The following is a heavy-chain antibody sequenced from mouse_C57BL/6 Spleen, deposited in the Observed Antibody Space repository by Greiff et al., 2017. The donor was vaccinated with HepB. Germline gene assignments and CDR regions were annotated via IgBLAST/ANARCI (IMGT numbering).Heavy chain of an antibody. CDR1: GFSLTSYA. J-gene: IGHJ3*01. CDR3: ASSYYGYDHWFAY. D-gene: IGHD2-2*01. Sequence: VKVVESGPGLVAPSQSLSITCTVSGFSLTSYAISWVRQPPGKGLEWLGVIWTGGGTNYNSALKSRLSISKDNSKSQVFIKMNSLQTDDTARYYCASSYYGYDHWFAYWGQGTLVTVSA. V-gene: IGHV2-9-1*01. CDR2: IWTGGGT.